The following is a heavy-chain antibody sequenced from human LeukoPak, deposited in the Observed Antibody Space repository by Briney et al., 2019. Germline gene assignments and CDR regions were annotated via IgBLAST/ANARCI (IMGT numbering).Heavy chain of an antibody. CDR2: IYYSGST. CDR1: GGSISSYY. D-gene: IGHD6-13*01. V-gene: IGHV4-59*01. J-gene: IGHJ5*02. Sequence: SETLSLTCTVSGGSISSYYWSWIRQPPGKGLEWIGYIYYSGSTNYNPSLKSRVTISVDTSKNQFSLKLSSVTAADTAVYYCARYLGSSRFDPWGQGTLVTVSS. CDR3: ARYLGSSRFDP.